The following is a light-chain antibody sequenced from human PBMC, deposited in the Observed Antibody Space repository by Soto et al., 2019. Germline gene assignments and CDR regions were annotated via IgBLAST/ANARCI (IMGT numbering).Light chain of an antibody. V-gene: IGLV2-14*01. CDR3: SSYTNGNTAVV. Sequence: QPVLTQPASVSGSPGQSITISCTGSSSDIGNYNYVSWYQQHPGKAPKLMLFEVSHRPSGVSNRFSGSKSGNTASLTISGLQAEDEADYYCSSYTNGNTAVVFGGGTKLTVL. J-gene: IGLJ2*01. CDR2: EVS. CDR1: SSDIGNYNY.